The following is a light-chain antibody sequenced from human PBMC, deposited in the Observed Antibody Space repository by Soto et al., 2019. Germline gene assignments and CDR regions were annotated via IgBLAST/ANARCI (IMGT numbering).Light chain of an antibody. J-gene: IGLJ2*01. Sequence: QSVLTQSASVSGSPGQSITISCTGTSSDIGGYNYVSWYQQHPDKAPKLMIFEVSNRPSGVSNRFSGSKSGNTASLTISGLLPEDEADYYCSSYTTSSTVAFGGGTKL. CDR2: EVS. CDR3: SSYTTSSTVA. CDR1: SSDIGGYNY. V-gene: IGLV2-14*01.